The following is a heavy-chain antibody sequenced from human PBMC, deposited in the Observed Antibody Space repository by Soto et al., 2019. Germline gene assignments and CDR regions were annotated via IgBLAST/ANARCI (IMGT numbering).Heavy chain of an antibody. CDR2: ISGSGSSR. D-gene: IGHD6-13*01. CDR3: AKATVEYSSSWPFDY. CDR1: GVTFSSYA. J-gene: IGHJ4*02. Sequence: GGSLRLSCAASGVTFSSYALSWVRQAPGKGLEWISAISGSGSSRYYADSVKGRFTISRDNSKNTLYLLINSLRAEDTAVYYCAKATVEYSSSWPFDYWGQGTLVTVSS. V-gene: IGHV3-23*01.